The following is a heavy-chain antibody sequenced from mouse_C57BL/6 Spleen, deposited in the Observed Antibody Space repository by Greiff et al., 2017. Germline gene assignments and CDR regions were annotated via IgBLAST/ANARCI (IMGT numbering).Heavy chain of an antibody. J-gene: IGHJ4*01. CDR1: GFSLTSYG. D-gene: IGHD2-4*01. Sequence: VQLVASGPGLVAPSQSLSITCTVSGFSLTSYGVDWVRQAPGQGLEWLGGIWGGGSTQYNSALKSRLRISKDNAKSPVVLKMNSLQTDDTAMYYCATHYEGAMDYWGQGTSVTVSS. V-gene: IGHV2-6*01. CDR2: IWGGGST. CDR3: ATHYEGAMDY.